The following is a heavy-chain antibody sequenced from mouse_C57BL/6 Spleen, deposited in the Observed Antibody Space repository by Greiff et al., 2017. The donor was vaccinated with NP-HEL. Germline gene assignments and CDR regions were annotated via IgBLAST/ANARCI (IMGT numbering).Heavy chain of an antibody. V-gene: IGHV5-9*01. CDR3: ARQGNYYGSSYEYFDV. CDR1: GFTFSSYT. J-gene: IGHJ1*03. Sequence: EVQLVESGGGLVKPGGSLKLSCAASGFTFSSYTMSWVRQTPEKRLEWVATISGGGGNTYYPDSVKGRFTISRDNAKNTLYLQMSSLRSEDTALYYCARQGNYYGSSYEYFDVWGTGTTVTVSS. CDR2: ISGGGGNT. D-gene: IGHD1-1*01.